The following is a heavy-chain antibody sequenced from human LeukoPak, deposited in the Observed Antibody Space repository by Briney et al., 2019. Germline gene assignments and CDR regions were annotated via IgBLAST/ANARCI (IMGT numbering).Heavy chain of an antibody. J-gene: IGHJ4*02. D-gene: IGHD1-1*01. Sequence: GGSLRLSCAASGFTFSSYSMNWVRQAPGKALEWVSSISSSDTYIYHADSVKGRFTISRDNAKNSLYLQMNSLRVEDTAVYYCARDPSGSTIWVRFDYWGQGTLVTVSS. CDR2: ISSSDTYI. CDR3: ARDPSGSTIWVRFDY. CDR1: GFTFSSYS. V-gene: IGHV3-21*01.